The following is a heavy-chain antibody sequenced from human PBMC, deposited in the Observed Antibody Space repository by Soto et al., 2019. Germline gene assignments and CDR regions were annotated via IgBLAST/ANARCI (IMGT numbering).Heavy chain of an antibody. CDR3: ARAAGHYYDSSGYGSWFDP. V-gene: IGHV1-69*01. CDR2: IIPIFGTA. D-gene: IGHD3-22*01. Sequence: QVQLVQSGAEVKKPGSSVKVSCKASGGTFSSYAISWVRQAPGQGLEWMGGIIPIFGTANYAQKFQGRVTITADESTSTAYMELSSLRSEDTAVYYCARAAGHYYDSSGYGSWFDPWGQGPLVTVSS. CDR1: GGTFSSYA. J-gene: IGHJ5*02.